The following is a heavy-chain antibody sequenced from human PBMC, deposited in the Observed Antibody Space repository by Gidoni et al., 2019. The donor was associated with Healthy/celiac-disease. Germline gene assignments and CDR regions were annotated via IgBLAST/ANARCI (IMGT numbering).Heavy chain of an antibody. J-gene: IGHJ6*02. V-gene: IGHV3-48*03. CDR1: GFTFSSYE. CDR3: ARGTGGSGSYPTGGMDV. Sequence: EVQLVESGGGLVQPGGSLRLSCAASGFTFSSYEMNWVRQAPGKGLEWVSYISSSGSTIYYADSVKGRFTISRDNAKNSLYLQMNSLRAEDTAVYYCARGTGGSGSYPTGGMDVWGQGTTVTVSS. CDR2: ISSSGSTI. D-gene: IGHD3-10*01.